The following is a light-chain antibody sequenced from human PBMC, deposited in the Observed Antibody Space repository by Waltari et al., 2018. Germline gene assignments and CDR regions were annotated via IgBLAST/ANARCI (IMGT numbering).Light chain of an antibody. CDR2: DVT. CDR1: SADVGGYDY. J-gene: IGLJ2*01. CDR3: SSHAGNNLWI. Sequence: HSALTQPPSASGSPGQSVTISCTGTSADVGGYDYVSWYQQHPGKVPKLIIYDVTKRPPGFPPRFSASKSGNPASLTVSGLQAEDEADYYCSSHAGNNLWIFGGGTKVTVL. V-gene: IGLV2-8*01.